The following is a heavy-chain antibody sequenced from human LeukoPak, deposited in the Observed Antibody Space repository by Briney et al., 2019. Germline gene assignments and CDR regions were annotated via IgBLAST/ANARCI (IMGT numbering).Heavy chain of an antibody. CDR1: GASFSDYY. CDR2: IYHSGST. D-gene: IGHD1-1*01. CDR3: ATASQLGSYNWFDP. V-gene: IGHV4-34*01. Sequence: PSETLSLTCAVSGASFSDYYWSWIRQPPGKGLERIGEIYHSGSTKYNPSLKGRVTISLDTSKNQFSLDLTSVTAAGTALYYCATASQLGSYNWFDPWGQGTLVTVSS. J-gene: IGHJ5*02.